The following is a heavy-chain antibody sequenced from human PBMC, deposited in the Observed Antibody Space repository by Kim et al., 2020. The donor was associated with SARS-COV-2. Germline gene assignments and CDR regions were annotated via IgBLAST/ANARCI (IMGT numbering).Heavy chain of an antibody. V-gene: IGHV1-3*01. J-gene: IGHJ4*02. Sequence: SQKFQGRVTITRDTSASTAYMERSSLRSEDTAVYYCARDGGMVRGVSFNYWGQGTLVTVSS. CDR3: ARDGGMVRGVSFNY. D-gene: IGHD3-10*01.